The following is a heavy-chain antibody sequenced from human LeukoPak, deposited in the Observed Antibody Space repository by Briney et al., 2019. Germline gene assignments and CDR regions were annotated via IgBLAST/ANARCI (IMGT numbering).Heavy chain of an antibody. J-gene: IGHJ4*02. D-gene: IGHD4-17*01. V-gene: IGHV3-9*01. Sequence: PGGSLRLSCAASGFTFDEYAMHWVRQAPGRGLEWVSGITWNGGTVAYADSVKGRFTISRDNAKNSLYLQMNSLRAEDTALYFCAKAGGAYGDYFDHWAQGTLVTVSS. CDR2: ITWNGGTV. CDR3: AKAGGAYGDYFDH. CDR1: GFTFDEYA.